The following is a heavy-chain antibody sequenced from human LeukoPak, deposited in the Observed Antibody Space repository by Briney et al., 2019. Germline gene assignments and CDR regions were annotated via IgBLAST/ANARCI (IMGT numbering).Heavy chain of an antibody. V-gene: IGHV3-48*03. CDR1: GFTFSNYD. J-gene: IGHJ6*02. CDR3: ARDFDFWSGGGGLDV. Sequence: GGSLRLSCGASGFTFSNYDVNWVRQAPGKGLEWVSYISSGGYTIYYADSVKGRFTISRDNARNSLFLQMNTLRAEDTAVYLCARDFDFWSGGGGLDVWGQGTAVIVSS. D-gene: IGHD3-3*01. CDR2: ISSGGYTI.